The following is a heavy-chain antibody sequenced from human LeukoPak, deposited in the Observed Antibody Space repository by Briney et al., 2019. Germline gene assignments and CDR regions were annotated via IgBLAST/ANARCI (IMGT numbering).Heavy chain of an antibody. V-gene: IGHV4-61*02. Sequence: SETLSVTCTVSGGSISSRSYYCIWIRQPAGKGLEWLGRIYASGSTNYNPSLKSRVTISIDTSKNQFSLKLSSVTAADTAVYYCARDRANAIFGKYYGMDVWGQGTTVTVSS. CDR2: IYASGST. CDR1: GGSISSRSYY. D-gene: IGHD3-3*01. J-gene: IGHJ6*02. CDR3: ARDRANAIFGKYYGMDV.